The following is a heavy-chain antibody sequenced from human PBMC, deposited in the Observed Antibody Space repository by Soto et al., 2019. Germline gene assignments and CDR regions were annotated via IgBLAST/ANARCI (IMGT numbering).Heavy chain of an antibody. D-gene: IGHD6-13*01. Sequence: PGGSLRLSCAASGFTFSSYAMSWVRQAPGKGLEWVSAISGSGGSTYYADSVKGRFTISRDHSKNTLYLQLNRLRAEDTAVYYCEKQLRPGLAAGTRFADHWGPGTLVTVTS. CDR2: ISGSGGST. CDR1: GFTFSSYA. V-gene: IGHV3-23*01. J-gene: IGHJ4*02. CDR3: EKQLRPGLAAGTRFADH.